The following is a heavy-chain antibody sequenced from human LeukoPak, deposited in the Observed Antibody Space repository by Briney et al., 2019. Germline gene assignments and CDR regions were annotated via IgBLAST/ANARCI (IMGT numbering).Heavy chain of an antibody. J-gene: IGHJ4*02. V-gene: IGHV3-33*01. Sequence: GGSLRLSCAASGFSFSTYGMHWVRQAPGKGLEWVALIWNAGTNTYYADSVKSRFTISRDNSKNTLYLQMNSLRAEDTAVYYCAGDTPPGGDYYFDYWGQGTLVIVSS. CDR1: GFSFSTYG. D-gene: IGHD3-16*01. CDR3: AGDTPPGGDYYFDY. CDR2: IWNAGTNT.